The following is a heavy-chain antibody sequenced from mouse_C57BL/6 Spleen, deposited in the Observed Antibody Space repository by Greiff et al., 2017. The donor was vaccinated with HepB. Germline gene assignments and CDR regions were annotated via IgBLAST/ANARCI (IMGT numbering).Heavy chain of an antibody. J-gene: IGHJ2*01. CDR3: ARCYDGYYVLDY. Sequence: DVMLVESGGGLVQPGGSLSLSCAASGFTFTDYYMSWVRQPPGKALEWLGFIRNKANGYTTEYSASVKGRFTISTDNSQSILYLQMNALRAEDSATYYCARCYDGYYVLDYWGQGTTLTVSS. CDR2: IRNKANGYTT. D-gene: IGHD2-3*01. CDR1: GFTFTDYY. V-gene: IGHV7-3*01.